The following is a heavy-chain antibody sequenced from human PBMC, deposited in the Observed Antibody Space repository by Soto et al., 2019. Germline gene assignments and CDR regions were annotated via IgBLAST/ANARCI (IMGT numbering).Heavy chain of an antibody. D-gene: IGHD3-10*01. Sequence: EVQLVESGGGLVQPGGSLRLSCAASVFTVSRNYMSWVRQAPGKGLEWVSVIYSGGSTYYADSVKGRFTISRDNSKNTLYLQMNSLRAEDTAVYYCARDLASMVRGVRGFFDYWGQGTLVTVSS. CDR3: ARDLASMVRGVRGFFDY. V-gene: IGHV3-66*01. J-gene: IGHJ4*02. CDR2: IYSGGST. CDR1: VFTVSRNY.